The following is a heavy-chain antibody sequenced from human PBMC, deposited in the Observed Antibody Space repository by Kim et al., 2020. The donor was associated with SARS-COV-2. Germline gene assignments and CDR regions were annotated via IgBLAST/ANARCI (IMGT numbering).Heavy chain of an antibody. CDR1: GYTFTDYY. CDR2: VSPKSGGT. D-gene: IGHD6-13*01. V-gene: IGHV1-2*06. CDR3: ARGSSWY. J-gene: IGHJ4*02. Sequence: ASVKVSCKASGYTFTDYYIYWMRQAPGQGLEWVGRVSPKSGGTNYVQKFQGRVTMTTDMSISTAYMELTSLRSDDTAVYYCARGSSWYLGQGTLVTVSS.